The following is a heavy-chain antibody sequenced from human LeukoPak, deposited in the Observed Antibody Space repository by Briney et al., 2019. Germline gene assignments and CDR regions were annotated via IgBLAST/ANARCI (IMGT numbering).Heavy chain of an antibody. Sequence: GASVKVSCKASGYTFTSYYMHWVRQAPGQRLEWMGWINADNGNTKYSQNLQGRVTFTRDTSASTVYMELSSLRSEDTAVYYCARGGETSYVDYWGQGTLVTVSS. V-gene: IGHV1-3*01. J-gene: IGHJ4*02. CDR1: GYTFTSYY. D-gene: IGHD3-10*01. CDR3: ARGGETSYVDY. CDR2: INADNGNT.